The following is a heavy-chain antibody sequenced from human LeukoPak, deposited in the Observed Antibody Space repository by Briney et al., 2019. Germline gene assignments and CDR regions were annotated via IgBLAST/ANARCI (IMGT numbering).Heavy chain of an antibody. Sequence: KTGGSLRLSCAASGFTFSSYSMNWVRQAPGKGLEWVSSISSSSSYIYYADSVKGRFSISRDNAKNSLYLQMNSLRAEDTAVYYCASSPFLGFWSGPGYWGQGTLVTVSS. D-gene: IGHD3-3*01. V-gene: IGHV3-21*01. CDR1: GFTFSSYS. CDR2: ISSSSSYI. J-gene: IGHJ4*02. CDR3: ASSPFLGFWSGPGY.